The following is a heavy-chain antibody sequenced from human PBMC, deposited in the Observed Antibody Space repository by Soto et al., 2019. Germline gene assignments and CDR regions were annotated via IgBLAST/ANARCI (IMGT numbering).Heavy chain of an antibody. Sequence: ASVKVSCKSSGYTFTSYAMHWVRQAPGQRLEWMGWINAGNGNTKYSQKFQGRVTITRDTSASTAYMELSSLRSEDTAVYYCARGSYYYDSSGYYHYWGQGTLVTVSS. D-gene: IGHD3-22*01. CDR3: ARGSYYYDSSGYYHY. V-gene: IGHV1-3*01. CDR1: GYTFTSYA. CDR2: INAGNGNT. J-gene: IGHJ4*02.